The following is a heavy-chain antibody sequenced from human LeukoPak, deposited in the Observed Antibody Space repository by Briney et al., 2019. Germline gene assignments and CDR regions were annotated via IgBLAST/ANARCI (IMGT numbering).Heavy chain of an antibody. CDR3: ARESGVGKSFDY. D-gene: IGHD3-10*01. CDR2: INPSGDYT. V-gene: IGHV1-46*01. Sequence: GASVKVSCMASRYMFTSYYIHWVRQAPGQGLEWMGIINPSGDYTSYAQKFQGRVTTTRDTSTSTVYMELSSLRSEDTAVYYCARESGVGKSFDYWGQGTLVTVSS. CDR1: RYMFTSYY. J-gene: IGHJ4*02.